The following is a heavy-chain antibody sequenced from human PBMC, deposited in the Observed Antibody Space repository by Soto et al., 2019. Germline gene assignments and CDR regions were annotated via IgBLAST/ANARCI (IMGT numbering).Heavy chain of an antibody. CDR3: ARTDYYDSSGYGVADAFDI. V-gene: IGHV4-28*01. J-gene: IGHJ3*02. CDR2: IYYSGST. Sequence: QVQLQESGPGLVKPSDTLSLTCAVSGYSISSSNWWGWIRQPPGKGLEWIGYIYYSGSTYYNPSLKSRVTMSVDTSKYQFSLKLSSVTALDTAVYYCARTDYYDSSGYGVADAFDIWGQGTMVTVSS. D-gene: IGHD3-22*01. CDR1: GYSISSSNW.